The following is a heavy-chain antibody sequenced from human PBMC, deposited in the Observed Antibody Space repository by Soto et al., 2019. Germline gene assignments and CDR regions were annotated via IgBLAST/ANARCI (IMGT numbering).Heavy chain of an antibody. CDR2: INGGDGIT. J-gene: IGHJ4*02. Sequence: QVHLVQSGAELKAPGASVRISCAASGYSFTSYAIHWLRQAPGQRLEWMGWINGGDGITDSPQKLQSRVTITRDTSARTASVELRSLSPEDTAVYYCATAISATTFDHWGQGTLVTVSS. V-gene: IGHV1-3*01. CDR1: GYSFTSYA. CDR3: ATAISATTFDH.